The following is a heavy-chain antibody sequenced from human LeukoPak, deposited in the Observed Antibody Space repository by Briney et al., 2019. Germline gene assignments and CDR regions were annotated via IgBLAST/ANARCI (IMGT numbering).Heavy chain of an antibody. Sequence: GESLKISCKVSGYSFPSYWIGWVRQKPGRGLEWLGIIFPGDSDTRYSPSFQGQVTISADRSISTAYLQWSSLKASDTAMYYCARHSGGDHAPFGYWGQGTLVTVSS. CDR1: GYSFPSYW. CDR3: ARHSGGDHAPFGY. J-gene: IGHJ4*02. V-gene: IGHV5-51*01. D-gene: IGHD4-17*01. CDR2: IFPGDSDT.